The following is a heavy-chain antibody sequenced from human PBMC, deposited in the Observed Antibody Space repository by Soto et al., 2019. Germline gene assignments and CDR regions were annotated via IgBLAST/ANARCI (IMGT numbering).Heavy chain of an antibody. CDR1: GGTFSRYT. Sequence: SVKVACKASGGTFSRYTISWVRQAPGQELEWMGRIIPILGIANYAQKFQGRVTITADKSTSTAYMELSSLRSEDTAVYYCARALAGYSSSWYYFDYWGQGTLVTVSS. CDR3: ARALAGYSSSWYYFDY. CDR2: IIPILGIA. J-gene: IGHJ4*02. V-gene: IGHV1-69*02. D-gene: IGHD6-13*01.